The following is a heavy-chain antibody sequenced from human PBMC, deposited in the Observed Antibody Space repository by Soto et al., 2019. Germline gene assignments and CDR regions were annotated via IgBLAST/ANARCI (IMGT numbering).Heavy chain of an antibody. V-gene: IGHV3-30*18. Sequence: GGSLRLSCAASGFTFSSYGMHWVRQAPGKGLEWVAVISYDGSNKYYADSVKCRFTISRDNSKNTLYLQMNSLRAEDTAVYYCAKENPQYYYGMDVWGQETTVTVAS. CDR1: GFTFSSYG. J-gene: IGHJ6*02. CDR2: ISYDGSNK. CDR3: AKENPQYYYGMDV.